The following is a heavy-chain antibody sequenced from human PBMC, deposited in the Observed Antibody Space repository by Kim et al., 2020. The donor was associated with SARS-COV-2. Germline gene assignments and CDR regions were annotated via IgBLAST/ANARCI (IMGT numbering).Heavy chain of an antibody. D-gene: IGHD3-9*01. V-gene: IGHV3-11*06. CDR1: GFTFSDYY. J-gene: IGHJ6*02. CDR3: ARDPYYDILTGYYGMDV. CDR2: ISSSSSYT. Sequence: GGSLRLSCAASGFTFSDYYMSWIRQAPGKGLEWVSYISSSSSYTNYADSVKGRFTISRDNAKNSLYLQMNSLRAEDTAVYYCARDPYYDILTGYYGMDVWGQGTTVTVSS.